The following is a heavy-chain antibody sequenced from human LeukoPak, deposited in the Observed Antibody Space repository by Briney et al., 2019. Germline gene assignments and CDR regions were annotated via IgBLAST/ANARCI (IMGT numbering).Heavy chain of an antibody. CDR2: IYHSGST. Sequence: PSETLSLTCTVSGGSISSYYWSWIRQPPGKGLEWIGYIYHSGSTNYKPSLKSRVTISVDTSKNQFSLKLSSVTAADTAVYYCARGNPYDFWSGYSITNYYYYYMDVWGKGTTVTVSS. D-gene: IGHD3-3*01. J-gene: IGHJ6*03. CDR1: GGSISSYY. V-gene: IGHV4-59*01. CDR3: ARGNPYDFWSGYSITNYYYYYMDV.